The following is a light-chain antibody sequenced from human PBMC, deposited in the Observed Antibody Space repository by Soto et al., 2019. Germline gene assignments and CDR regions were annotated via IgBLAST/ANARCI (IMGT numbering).Light chain of an antibody. J-gene: IGLJ3*02. CDR1: SGHSSNV. Sequence: QLVLTQSPSASASLGASVKLTCTLSSGHSSNVIAWHQQQPERGPRYLMKVNSDGSHTKGDGIPDRFSGSSSGTERYLTISSLQSEDEADYYCQTWSAGVRVFGGGTQLTVL. CDR3: QTWSAGVRV. V-gene: IGLV4-69*01. CDR2: VNSDGSH.